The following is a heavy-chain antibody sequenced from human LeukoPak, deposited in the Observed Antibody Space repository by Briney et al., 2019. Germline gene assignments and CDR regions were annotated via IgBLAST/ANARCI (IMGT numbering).Heavy chain of an antibody. CDR3: ARGASDSYYFDY. J-gene: IGHJ4*02. Sequence: APVKVSCKASGYTFTGYYMHWVRQAPGQGLEWMGWINPSSGGTNYAQKFQGWVTMTRDTSISTAYMELSRLRSDDTAVYYCARGASDSYYFDYWGQGTLVTVSS. CDR1: GYTFTGYY. CDR2: INPSSGGT. D-gene: IGHD1-26*01. V-gene: IGHV1-2*04.